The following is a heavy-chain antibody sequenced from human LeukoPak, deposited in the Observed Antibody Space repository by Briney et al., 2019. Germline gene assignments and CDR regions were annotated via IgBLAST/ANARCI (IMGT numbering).Heavy chain of an antibody. V-gene: IGHV3-30*18. CDR2: ISYDGSNK. CDR1: GFTFSSYG. CDR3: AEDLRTVPEAFDY. J-gene: IGHJ4*02. D-gene: IGHD3/OR15-3a*01. Sequence: GGSLRLSCAASGFTFSSYGMHWVRQAPGKGLEWVAVISYDGSNKYYADSVKGRFTISRDNSKNTLYLQMNSLRAEDTAVYYCAEDLRTVPEAFDYWGQGTLVTVSS.